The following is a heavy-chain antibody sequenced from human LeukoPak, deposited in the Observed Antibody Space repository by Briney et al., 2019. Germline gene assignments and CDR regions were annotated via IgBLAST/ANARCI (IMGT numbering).Heavy chain of an antibody. Sequence: GASVKVSCKASGYTFTGYYMHWVRQAPGQGLEWMGWINPNSGGTNYAQKFQGRVTMTRDTSISTAYMELSRLRSDDTAVYYCARIQRGIAYCSGGSCHSEYFQHWGQGTLVTVSS. CDR1: GYTFTGYY. V-gene: IGHV1-2*02. D-gene: IGHD2-15*01. CDR2: INPNSGGT. J-gene: IGHJ1*01. CDR3: ARIQRGIAYCSGGSCHSEYFQH.